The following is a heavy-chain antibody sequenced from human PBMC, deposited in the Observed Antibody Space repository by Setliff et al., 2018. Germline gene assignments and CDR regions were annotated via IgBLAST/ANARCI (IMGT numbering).Heavy chain of an antibody. J-gene: IGHJ3*02. CDR2: IYPGDSDT. D-gene: IGHD3-22*01. CDR3: ARHEFTYYYDSSGYFRPRGAFDI. Sequence: GESLKISCKGSGYSFTSYWSGWVRQMPGKGPEWMGIIYPGDSDTRYSPSLQGQVTISADKSISTAYLQWISLKATDTAMYYCARHEFTYYYDSSGYFRPRGAFDIWGQGTMVTVSS. V-gene: IGHV5-51*01. CDR1: GYSFTSYW.